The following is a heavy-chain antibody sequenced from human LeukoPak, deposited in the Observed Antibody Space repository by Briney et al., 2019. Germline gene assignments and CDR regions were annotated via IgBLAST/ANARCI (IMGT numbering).Heavy chain of an antibody. D-gene: IGHD2-2*01. CDR3: ARWIVVVPAAPLTYGMDV. Sequence: ASVKVSCKASGYTFTSYAMHWVRQAPGQRLEWMGWINAGNGNIKYSQKFQGRVTITRDTSASTAYMELSSLRSEDTAVYYCARWIVVVPAAPLTYGMDVWGQGATVTVSS. V-gene: IGHV1-3*01. CDR1: GYTFTSYA. CDR2: INAGNGNI. J-gene: IGHJ6*02.